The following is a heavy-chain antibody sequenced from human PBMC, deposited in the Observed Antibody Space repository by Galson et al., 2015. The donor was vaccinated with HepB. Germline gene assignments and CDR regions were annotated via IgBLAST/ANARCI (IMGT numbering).Heavy chain of an antibody. D-gene: IGHD2-21*01. Sequence: TLSLTCNVSGASMNTGGYYWSWIRQSPGKGLEWIAFIYYTGNTFYNPSLKSRVTISVDTSKKQFSLELSSVTAADTAVYYCARNSVIRRGLNSNDYYAVDVWGQGTTVTVSS. CDR1: GASMNTGGYY. J-gene: IGHJ6*02. V-gene: IGHV4-31*03. CDR3: ARNSVIRRGLNSNDYYAVDV. CDR2: IYYTGNT.